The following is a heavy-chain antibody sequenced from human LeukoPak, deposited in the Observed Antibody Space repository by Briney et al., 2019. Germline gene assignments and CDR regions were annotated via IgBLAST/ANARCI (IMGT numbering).Heavy chain of an antibody. Sequence: PGGSLRLSCAASGFTFSSYWMSWVRQAPGKGLEWVAVISYDGSNKYYADSVKGRFTISRDNSKNTLYLQMNSLRAEDTAVYYCAKDRFHLGELLEYWGQGTLVTVSP. CDR1: GFTFSSYW. CDR2: ISYDGSNK. D-gene: IGHD1-26*01. J-gene: IGHJ4*02. CDR3: AKDRFHLGELLEY. V-gene: IGHV3-30*18.